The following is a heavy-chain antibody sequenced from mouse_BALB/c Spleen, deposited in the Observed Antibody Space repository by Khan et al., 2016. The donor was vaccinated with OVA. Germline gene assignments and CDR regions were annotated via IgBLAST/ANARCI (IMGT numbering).Heavy chain of an antibody. CDR1: GYSFTTYS. V-gene: IGHV1-4*01. J-gene: IGHJ3*01. D-gene: IGHD2-14*01. CDR2: IIPSSGYA. Sequence: QVQLQQSGPELARPSASVSMSCTASGYSFTTYSMHWLLQRPGQGLDWLGYIIPSSGYANYNQYFKAQVTLTADKSSSTAFMQLSCLTSEDSAVYYSAREAAYYRSDGRSTYWGQGTLVTVSA. CDR3: AREAAYYRSDGRSTY.